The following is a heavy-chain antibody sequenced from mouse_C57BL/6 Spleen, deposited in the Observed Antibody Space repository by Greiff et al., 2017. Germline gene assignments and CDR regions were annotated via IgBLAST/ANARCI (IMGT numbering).Heavy chain of an antibody. CDR1: GYTFTSYW. Sequence: QVQLQQPGAELVKPGASVKMSCKASGYTFTSYWITWVKQRPGQGLEWIGDIYPGSGSTNYNEKFKSKATLTVDTSSSTAYMQLSSLTSEDSAVYNCARSVYEVYYMDYWGQCTTLTGSS. V-gene: IGHV1-55*01. CDR2: IYPGSGST. CDR3: ARSVYEVYYMDY. J-gene: IGHJ2*01. D-gene: IGHD2-3*01.